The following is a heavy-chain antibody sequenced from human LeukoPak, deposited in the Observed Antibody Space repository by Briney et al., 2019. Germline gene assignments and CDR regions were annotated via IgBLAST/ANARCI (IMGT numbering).Heavy chain of an antibody. J-gene: IGHJ4*02. D-gene: IGHD4-23*01. CDR2: ISGSDGTT. V-gene: IGHV3-23*01. Sequence: GGSLRLSCAASGFTFSNYAMSWVRQAPGKGLEWVSGISGSDGTTYYADSVKGRFTISRDNSKNTLYLQMNSLRAEDTAVYYCAKDLQPSDYGGNLPGYWGQGTLVTVSS. CDR1: GFTFSNYA. CDR3: AKDLQPSDYGGNLPGY.